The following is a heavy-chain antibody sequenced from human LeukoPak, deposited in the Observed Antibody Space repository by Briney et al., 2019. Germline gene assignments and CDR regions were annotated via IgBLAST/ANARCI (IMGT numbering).Heavy chain of an antibody. CDR3: ARSIAAAGRRVDY. CDR2: INPNSGGT. V-gene: IGHV1-2*02. J-gene: IGHJ4*02. D-gene: IGHD6-13*01. Sequence: ASAKVSCKASGYTFTGYYMHWVRQAPGQGLEWMGWINPNSGGTNYAQKFQGRVTMTRDTSISTAYTELSRLRSGDTAVYYCARSIAAAGRRVDYWGQGTLVTVSS. CDR1: GYTFTGYY.